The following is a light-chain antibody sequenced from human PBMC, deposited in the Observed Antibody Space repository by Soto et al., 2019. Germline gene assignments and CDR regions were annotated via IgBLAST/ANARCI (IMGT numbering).Light chain of an antibody. J-gene: IGKJ1*01. V-gene: IGKV3-20*01. Sequence: EIVLTQSPGTLSLSPGERVTLSCRASQTFNSNYLAWYQQKPGQAPRLLIYGASSRATGMPDRFSGSGCGTDLTLTINRLEPEDFGVYYCQQYASSPRTFGQGTKVEIK. CDR2: GAS. CDR1: QTFNSNY. CDR3: QQYASSPRT.